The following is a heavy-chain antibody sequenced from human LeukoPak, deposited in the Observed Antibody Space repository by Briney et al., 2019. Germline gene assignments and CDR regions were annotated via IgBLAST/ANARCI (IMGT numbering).Heavy chain of an antibody. CDR3: ITDPGEWEPI. J-gene: IGHJ3*02. V-gene: IGHV3-15*01. D-gene: IGHD1-26*01. CDR1: GFTFSNAW. Sequence: GGSLRLSCAASGFTFSNAWMSWVRQAPGKGLEWVGRIKSKTDGGTTDYPAPVKGRFVISRDDSKNTLYLQMNGLKIEDTAVYYCITDPGEWEPIWGQGTMVTVSS. CDR2: IKSKTDGGTT.